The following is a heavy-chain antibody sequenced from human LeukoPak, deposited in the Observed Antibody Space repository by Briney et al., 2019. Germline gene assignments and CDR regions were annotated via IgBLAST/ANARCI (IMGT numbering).Heavy chain of an antibody. J-gene: IGHJ3*02. D-gene: IGHD6-13*01. Sequence: ASVKVSCKASGYTFTSYDINWVRQATGQGLEWMGWMNPNRGNTGYAQKFQGRVTITRNTSISTAYMELSSLRSEHTAVYYCARAAAAGAYAFDIWGQGTMVTVSS. CDR1: GYTFTSYD. CDR2: MNPNRGNT. V-gene: IGHV1-8*03. CDR3: ARAAAAGAYAFDI.